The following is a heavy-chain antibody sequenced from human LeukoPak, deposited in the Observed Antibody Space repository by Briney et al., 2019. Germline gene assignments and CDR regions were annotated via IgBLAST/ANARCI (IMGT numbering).Heavy chain of an antibody. Sequence: GGSLRLSCAASGFTFSSYAMSWVRQAPGKGLEWVSPISSSSSYIYYADSVKGRFTISRDNAKNSLYLQMNSLRAEDTAVYYCASDFSSGSLDYWGQGTLVTVSS. CDR3: ASDFSSGSLDY. D-gene: IGHD1-26*01. CDR1: GFTFSSYA. J-gene: IGHJ4*02. V-gene: IGHV3-21*04. CDR2: ISSSSSYI.